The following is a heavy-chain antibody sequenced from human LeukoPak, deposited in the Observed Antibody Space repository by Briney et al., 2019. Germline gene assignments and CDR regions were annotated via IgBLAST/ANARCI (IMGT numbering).Heavy chain of an antibody. D-gene: IGHD5-18*01. V-gene: IGHV1-46*01. Sequence: ASVKVSCKASGYSFTSHYMHWVRQAPGQGLEWMGLINPSGSSTLYAQKFQGRVTMTRDMSTTTDYMELSSLRSEDTAVYYCARARRGYSSPGVLGYWGQGTLVTVSS. CDR1: GYSFTSHY. CDR2: INPSGSST. J-gene: IGHJ4*02. CDR3: ARARRGYSSPGVLGY.